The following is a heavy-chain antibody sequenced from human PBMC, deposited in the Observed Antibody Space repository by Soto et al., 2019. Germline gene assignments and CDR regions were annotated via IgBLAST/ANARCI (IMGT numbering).Heavy chain of an antibody. CDR2: IYYSGST. D-gene: IGHD1-26*01. Sequence: PSETLSLTCTVSGGSISSYYWSWIRQPPGKGLEWIGYIYYSGSTNYNPSLKSRVTISVDTSKNQFSLKLSSVTAADTAVYYCARGQGGGSYSFDYWGQGTLVTVS. CDR1: GGSISSYY. J-gene: IGHJ4*02. V-gene: IGHV4-59*01. CDR3: ARGQGGGSYSFDY.